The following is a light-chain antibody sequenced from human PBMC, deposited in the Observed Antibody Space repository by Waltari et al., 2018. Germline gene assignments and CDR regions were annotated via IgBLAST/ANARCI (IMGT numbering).Light chain of an antibody. J-gene: IGLJ2*01. V-gene: IGLV3-1*01. CDR2: QDS. Sequence: SYELTQPPSVSVSPGQTASITCSGDKLGDKYACWYQQKPGQSPVLVIYQDSKRPSGGPVRFSGSNSGNTATLTISGTQAMDEADYYCQAWDSSTVVFGGGTKLTVL. CDR1: KLGDKY. CDR3: QAWDSSTVV.